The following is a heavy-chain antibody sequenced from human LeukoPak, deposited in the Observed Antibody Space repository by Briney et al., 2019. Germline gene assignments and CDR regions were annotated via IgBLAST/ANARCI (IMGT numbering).Heavy chain of an antibody. CDR2: ISAYNGNT. CDR1: GYTFTSYH. J-gene: IGHJ4*02. Sequence: ASVKVSCKASGYTFTSYHMHWVRQAPGQGLEWMGWISAYNGNTNYAQKLQGRVTMTTDTSTSTAYMELRSLRSDDTAVYYCARGGRYYYDSSGYSGDYWGQGTLVTVSS. D-gene: IGHD3-22*01. V-gene: IGHV1-18*04. CDR3: ARGGRYYYDSSGYSGDY.